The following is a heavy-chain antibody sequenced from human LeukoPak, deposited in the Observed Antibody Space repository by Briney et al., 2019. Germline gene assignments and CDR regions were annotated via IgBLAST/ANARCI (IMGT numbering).Heavy chain of an antibody. J-gene: IGHJ2*01. D-gene: IGHD3-9*01. Sequence: PGGSLRLSCEASGFTFSDHYMAWVRQAPGQGLEWLSYISSAAATTYYPDFVKGRLTISRDNAKNLLFLEMNSLRVEDTAVYYCARDAAVLTGYPYWYFDLWGRGTLVTVSS. CDR3: ARDAAVLTGYPYWYFDL. CDR2: ISSAAATT. CDR1: GFTFSDHY. V-gene: IGHV3-11*01.